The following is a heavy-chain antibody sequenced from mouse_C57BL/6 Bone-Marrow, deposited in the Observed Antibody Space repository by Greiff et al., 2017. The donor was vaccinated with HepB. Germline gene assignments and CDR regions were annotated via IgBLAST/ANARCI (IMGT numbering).Heavy chain of an antibody. CDR2: IYPGDGDT. CDR1: GYAFSSSW. CDR3: ARGDYYAMDY. V-gene: IGHV1-82*01. Sequence: QVQLQQSGPELVKPGASVKISCKASGYAFSSSWMNWVKQRPGKGLEWIGRIYPGDGDTNYNGKFKGKATLTADKSSSTADMQLSSLTSEDSAVYFCARGDYYAMDYWGQGTSVTVSS. J-gene: IGHJ4*01.